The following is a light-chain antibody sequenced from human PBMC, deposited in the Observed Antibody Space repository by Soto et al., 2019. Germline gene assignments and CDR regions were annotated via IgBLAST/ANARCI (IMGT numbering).Light chain of an antibody. CDR2: DAS. J-gene: IGKJ4*01. Sequence: EIVLTQSPATLSLSPGERATLSCRASQSVSNYLTWFQQKPGQDPRHLIYDASNRATGIPARFSGSGSGTDFTLTISSLEPEDFAVYYCQQRSSWPLLTFGGGTKVEI. V-gene: IGKV3-11*01. CDR1: QSVSNY. CDR3: QQRSSWPLLT.